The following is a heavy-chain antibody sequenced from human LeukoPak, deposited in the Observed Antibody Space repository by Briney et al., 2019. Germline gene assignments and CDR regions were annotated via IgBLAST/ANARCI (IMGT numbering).Heavy chain of an antibody. J-gene: IGHJ3*01. D-gene: IGHD3-9*01. V-gene: IGHV4-39*01. Sequence: GSLRLSCAASGFTFSNYAMTWVRQPPGKGLEWIGSIYYSGSTYYNPSLKSRVTISVDTSKNQFSLKLSSVTAADTAVYYCARQTKYYDILTGYRPDAFDVWGQGTMVTVSS. CDR2: IYYSGST. CDR3: ARQTKYYDILTGYRPDAFDV. CDR1: GFTFSNYA.